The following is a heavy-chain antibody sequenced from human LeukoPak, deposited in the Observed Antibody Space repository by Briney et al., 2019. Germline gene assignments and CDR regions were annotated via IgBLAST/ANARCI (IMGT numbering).Heavy chain of an antibody. CDR2: INAGNGDT. CDR3: ASEQGTSWYFRFDP. Sequence: VSVKVSCKASGYTFNKYTIHWVRQAPGHRLEWMGWINAGNGDTKYSERFQGRVAITRDTSATTAHMELSTLTYEDTAVYYCASEQGTSWYFRFDPWGQGTLVTVSS. V-gene: IGHV1-3*01. J-gene: IGHJ5*02. D-gene: IGHD6-13*01. CDR1: GYTFNKYT.